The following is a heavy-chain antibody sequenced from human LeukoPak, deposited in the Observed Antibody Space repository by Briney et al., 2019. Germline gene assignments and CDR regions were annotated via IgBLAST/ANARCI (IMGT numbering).Heavy chain of an antibody. V-gene: IGHV4-59*01. CDR2: IYYSGGT. J-gene: IGHJ5*02. CDR1: GGSISGYF. CDR3: ARGRSSVDP. Sequence: SETLSLTCTVSGGSISGYFWSWXXXXXXXGLEWIGYIYYSGGTNYNPSLKSRVTISVDTSKNQFSLKLTSVTAADTAVYYCARGRSSVDPWGQGTLVTVSS.